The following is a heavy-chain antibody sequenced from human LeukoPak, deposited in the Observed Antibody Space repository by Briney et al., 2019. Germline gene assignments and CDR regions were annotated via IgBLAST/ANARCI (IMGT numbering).Heavy chain of an antibody. Sequence: ASVKVSCKASGYTFTGYYMHWVRQAPGQGLEWMGRINPNSGGTNYAQKFQGRVTMTRDTSISTAYMELSRLRSDDTAVYYCAGYYDSSGYLIDDAFDIWGQGTMVTVSS. CDR2: INPNSGGT. CDR1: GYTFTGYY. CDR3: AGYYDSSGYLIDDAFDI. D-gene: IGHD3-22*01. V-gene: IGHV1-2*06. J-gene: IGHJ3*02.